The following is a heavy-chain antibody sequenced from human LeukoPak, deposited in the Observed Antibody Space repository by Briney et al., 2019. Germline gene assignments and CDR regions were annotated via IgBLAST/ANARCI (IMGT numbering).Heavy chain of an antibody. Sequence: ASVKVSCKASGYTFTGYYVHWVRQAPGQGLEWMGWINPNSGGTNYAQKFQGRVTMTRDTSISTAYMELSRLRSDDTAVYYCARAGGYSSSWYAFDIWGQGTMVTVSS. J-gene: IGHJ3*02. CDR1: GYTFTGYY. CDR2: INPNSGGT. CDR3: ARAGGYSSSWYAFDI. V-gene: IGHV1-2*02. D-gene: IGHD6-13*01.